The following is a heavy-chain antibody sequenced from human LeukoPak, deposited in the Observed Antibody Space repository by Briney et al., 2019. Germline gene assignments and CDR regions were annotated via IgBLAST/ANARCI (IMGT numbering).Heavy chain of an antibody. CDR2: IYSGGST. V-gene: IGHV3-53*04. Sequence: GGSLRLSCAASGFTVSSNYTSWVRQAPGKGLEWVSVIYSGGSTYYADSVEGRFTISRHNSKNTLYLQMNSLRAEDTAVYYCARGPLGDYGIDYWGQGTLVTVSS. D-gene: IGHD4-17*01. J-gene: IGHJ4*02. CDR1: GFTVSSNY. CDR3: ARGPLGDYGIDY.